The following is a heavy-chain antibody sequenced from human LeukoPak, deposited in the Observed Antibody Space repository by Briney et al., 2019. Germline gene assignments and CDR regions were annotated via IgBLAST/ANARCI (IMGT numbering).Heavy chain of an antibody. D-gene: IGHD2-15*01. Sequence: PSETLSLTCTVSGGSISSSSYYWGWIRQPPGKGLEWIGSIYYSGSTYYNPSLKSRVAISVDTSKNQFSLKLSSVTAADTAVYYCARGRPSCSGGSCYFLVKNWFDPWGQGTLVTVSS. V-gene: IGHV4-39*07. J-gene: IGHJ5*02. CDR1: GGSISSSSYY. CDR3: ARGRPSCSGGSCYFLVKNWFDP. CDR2: IYYSGST.